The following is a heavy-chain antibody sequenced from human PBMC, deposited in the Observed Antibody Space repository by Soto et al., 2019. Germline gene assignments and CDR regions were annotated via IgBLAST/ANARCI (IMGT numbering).Heavy chain of an antibody. D-gene: IGHD2-15*01. J-gene: IGHJ4*02. CDR1: GFTFSSYG. CDR3: AKGSMVAATYFAY. V-gene: IGHV3-30*18. CDR2: ISYDGSNK. Sequence: QVQLVESGGGVVQPGRSLRLSCAASGFTFSSYGMHWVRQAPGKGLEWVAVISYDGSNKYYADSVKGRFTISRDNSKNKLYLQMNSLRAEDTAMYYCAKGSMVAATYFAYWGQGTLVTVSS.